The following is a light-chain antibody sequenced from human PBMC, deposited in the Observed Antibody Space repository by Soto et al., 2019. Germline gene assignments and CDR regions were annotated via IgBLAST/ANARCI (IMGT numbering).Light chain of an antibody. J-gene: IGKJ1*01. V-gene: IGKV1-17*02. CDR1: QAISND. Sequence: DIEITQSPASLSVSLGDRVTISCRASQAISNDLAWYQQKPGKAPKLLMYAASSLQSGVPSRFSGSGSGTEFTLTITKLQPDDFATYYCQQYDSFSGTFGQGTKVEIK. CDR3: QQYDSFSGT. CDR2: AAS.